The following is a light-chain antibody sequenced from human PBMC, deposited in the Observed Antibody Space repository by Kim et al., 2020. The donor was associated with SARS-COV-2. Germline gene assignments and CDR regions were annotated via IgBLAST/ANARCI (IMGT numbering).Light chain of an antibody. CDR2: AAS. J-gene: IGKJ1*01. CDR1: QSIHNY. Sequence: SAGHHLPLTCRASQSIHNYLKWVHQQPGKAPKLLIYAASSLHSGVPSSFSGSGSGTDFTLTISSLQPEDFATYYCQQSYSTPPWTFGQGTKVDIK. V-gene: IGKV1-39*01. CDR3: QQSYSTPPWT.